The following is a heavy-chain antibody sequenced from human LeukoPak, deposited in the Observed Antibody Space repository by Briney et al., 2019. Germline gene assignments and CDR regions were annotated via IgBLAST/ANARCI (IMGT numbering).Heavy chain of an antibody. CDR2: IYYSGST. Sequence: GSLRLSCAASGFTFSSYWMSWVRQAPGKGLEWIGSIYYSGSTYYNPSLKSRVTMSVDTSKNHFSLKLSSVTAADTAVYYCAREGGGFDYWGQGTLVTVSS. J-gene: IGHJ4*02. CDR1: GFTFSSYW. CDR3: AREGGGFDY. D-gene: IGHD3-16*01. V-gene: IGHV4-39*07.